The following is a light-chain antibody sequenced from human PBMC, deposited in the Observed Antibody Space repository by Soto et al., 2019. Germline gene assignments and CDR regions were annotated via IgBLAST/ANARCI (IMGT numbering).Light chain of an antibody. CDR2: YDD. J-gene: IGLJ1*01. CDR3: SSYTSTTARV. V-gene: IGLV1-36*01. Sequence: QSVLTQPPSVSEAPRQRVTISCSGSSSNIGNNAVNWYQQLPGKAPKLLIYYDDLLPSGVSNRFSGSKSGNTASLTISGLQAEDEADYYCSSYTSTTARVFGPGTKLTVL. CDR1: SSNIGNNA.